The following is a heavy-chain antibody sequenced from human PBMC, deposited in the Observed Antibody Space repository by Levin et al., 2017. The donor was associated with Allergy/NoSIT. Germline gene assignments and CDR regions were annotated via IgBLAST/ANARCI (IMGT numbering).Heavy chain of an antibody. Sequence: QHGESLKISCAAPDFSRDKVGTHWVRRAPGGGLEWVASVSPDGDDIHYIDSVKGRFSVSRDSSRKILFLDINMVTPDDTAIYYCATNFQYNGTYALFAFRHWGQGTLVTVS. CDR2: VSPDGDDI. CDR3: ATNFQYNGTYALFAFRH. CDR1: DFSRDKVG. V-gene: IGHV3-30*03. D-gene: IGHD3-16*01. J-gene: IGHJ4*02.